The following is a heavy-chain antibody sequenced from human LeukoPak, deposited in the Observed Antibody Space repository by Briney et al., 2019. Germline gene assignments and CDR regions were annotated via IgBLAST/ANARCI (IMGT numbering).Heavy chain of an antibody. D-gene: IGHD1-26*01. CDR1: GFTVSSNY. CDR3: ARDMKLLGQFDC. V-gene: IGHV3-53*01. CDR2: IYSGGST. J-gene: IGHJ4*02. Sequence: PGGSLRLSCAASGFTVSSNYMSWVRQAPRKGLEWVSVIYSGGSTYYADSVKGRFTISRDNSKTTLYLQMNSLRAEDAAVYYCARDMKLLGQFDCWGQGTLVTVSS.